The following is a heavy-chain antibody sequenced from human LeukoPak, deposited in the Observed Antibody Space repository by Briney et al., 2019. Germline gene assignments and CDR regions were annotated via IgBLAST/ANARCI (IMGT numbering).Heavy chain of an antibody. CDR1: GGSFSGYY. J-gene: IGHJ4*02. D-gene: IGHD1-20*01. CDR2: VYYTGNT. V-gene: IGHV4-34*01. Sequence: SETLSLTCAVYGGSFSGYYWSWIRQPPGKGLEWIGSVYYTGNTYYNPSLKSRVTVSVDTSKNQFSLQLNSVTAADTAVYYCASLNWNHGDTYYFDYWGQGTLVTVSS. CDR3: ASLNWNHGDTYYFDY.